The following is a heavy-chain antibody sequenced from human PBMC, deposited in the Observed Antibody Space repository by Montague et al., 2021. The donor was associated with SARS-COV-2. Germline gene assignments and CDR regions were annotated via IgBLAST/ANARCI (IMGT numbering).Heavy chain of an antibody. CDR2: VHYSGNI. J-gene: IGHJ5*02. D-gene: IGHD2-2*01. CDR1: GGSINSDSYY. CDR3: VRHRYDPVFLNDS. V-gene: IGHV4-39*01. Sequence: SETLSLTCSVSGGSINSDSYYWGWIRQPPGKTLEWVGCVHYSGNIYYNPSLKSRVAISVDPSKNQFSLNVSSVTAADTAVYYCVRHRYDPVFLNDSWGQGTLVTVSS.